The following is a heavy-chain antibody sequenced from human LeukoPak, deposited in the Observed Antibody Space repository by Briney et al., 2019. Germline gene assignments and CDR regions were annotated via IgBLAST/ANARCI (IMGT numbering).Heavy chain of an antibody. CDR3: AGCSSTKCIAAFDI. J-gene: IGHJ3*02. D-gene: IGHD2-2*01. Sequence: GGSLRLSCAASGFSFNNYWMSWVRQAPGKGLEWVANIKQDGSEKYYGDSLKGRFIISRDNAKNSLYLQINSLTAEDTAVYYCAGCSSTKCIAAFDIWGQGTVVTVSS. CDR2: IKQDGSEK. CDR1: GFSFNNYW. V-gene: IGHV3-7*01.